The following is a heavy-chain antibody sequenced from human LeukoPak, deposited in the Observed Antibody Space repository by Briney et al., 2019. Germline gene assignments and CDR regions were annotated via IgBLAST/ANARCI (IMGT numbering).Heavy chain of an antibody. CDR3: AKRLRYFDWTNDAFDI. CDR1: GFTFTSYA. Sequence: PGGSLRLSCAASGFTFTSYAISWVRQAPGKGLEWVSTISGSGGGTYYADSVKGRFTISRDNSKNTLYLQMNSLRAEDTAVYYCAKRLRYFDWTNDAFDIWGQGTMVTVSS. CDR2: ISGSGGGT. V-gene: IGHV3-23*01. J-gene: IGHJ3*02. D-gene: IGHD3-9*01.